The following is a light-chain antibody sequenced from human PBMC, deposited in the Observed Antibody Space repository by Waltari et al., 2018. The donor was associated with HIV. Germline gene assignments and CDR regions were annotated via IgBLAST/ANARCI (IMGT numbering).Light chain of an antibody. Sequence: DIQMTQSPSTLSASVGDRVTITCRASQSISNWLAWYQQKPGKAPKLLIYKASSLESGVPSRFSGSGSGTEYTLTISSLQHDDFATYYCQEYSGYFRTFGQGTKVEIK. V-gene: IGKV1-5*03. CDR3: QEYSGYFRT. CDR2: KAS. J-gene: IGKJ1*01. CDR1: QSISNW.